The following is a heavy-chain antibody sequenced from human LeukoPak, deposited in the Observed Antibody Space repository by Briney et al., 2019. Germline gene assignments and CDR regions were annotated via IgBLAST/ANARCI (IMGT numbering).Heavy chain of an antibody. CDR3: ARDSQAVGTDFDY. Sequence: GGSLRLSCAASGFTFSNHNMNWVRQAPGKGLEWVSSISSSSSYITYADSVKGRFTISRDNAKNSLYLQMHSLRAEDTAVYYCARDSQAVGTDFDYWGQGTLVTVSS. V-gene: IGHV3-21*01. J-gene: IGHJ4*02. CDR2: ISSSSSYI. D-gene: IGHD6-13*01. CDR1: GFTFSNHN.